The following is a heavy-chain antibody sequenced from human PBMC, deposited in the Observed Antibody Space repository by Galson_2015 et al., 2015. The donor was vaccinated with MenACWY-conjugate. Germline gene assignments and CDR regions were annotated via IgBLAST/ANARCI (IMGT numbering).Heavy chain of an antibody. CDR1: GFTFSNYA. D-gene: IGHD5-18*01. J-gene: IGHJ5*02. Sequence: SLRLSCAASGFTFSNYAMNWVRQAPGRGLEWVSASSTTGGGTYYADSVKGRFTVSRDNSKNTLFLQMDSLRAEDTAVYYCAKRGYSDGYDWFSPWGLGTLATVSS. CDR3: AKRGYSDGYDWFSP. CDR2: SSTTGGGT. V-gene: IGHV3-23*01.